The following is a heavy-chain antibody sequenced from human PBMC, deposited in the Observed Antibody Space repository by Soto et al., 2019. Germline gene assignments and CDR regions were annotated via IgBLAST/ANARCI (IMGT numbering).Heavy chain of an antibody. CDR2: IYASGNT. V-gene: IGHV4-4*07. D-gene: IGHD6-13*01. CDR3: ARESRSALGTVEH. Sequence: QVQLQESGRGLVKPSETLSLTCTVSGASIRAYYWSWIRQPAGTGLECIGRIYASGNTNYNPSLKSRGTMSVDTSKNHFSLTLSSVTAADTAVYYCARESRSALGTVEHWGRGTLVTVSS. J-gene: IGHJ4*02. CDR1: GASIRAYY.